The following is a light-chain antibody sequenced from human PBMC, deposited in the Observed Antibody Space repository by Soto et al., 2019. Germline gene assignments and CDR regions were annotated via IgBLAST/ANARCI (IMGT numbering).Light chain of an antibody. CDR2: GAS. J-gene: IGKJ4*01. Sequence: EIIVTQSPATLSVSPGERATLSCRASQSVNNNLAWYQQKPGQAPRLLIYGASTRATGIPARFGGSGYGTEFTLTISSLQSEDFAIYYCQQYNNWPLLTFGGVTKVEIK. CDR1: QSVNNN. V-gene: IGKV3-15*01. CDR3: QQYNNWPLLT.